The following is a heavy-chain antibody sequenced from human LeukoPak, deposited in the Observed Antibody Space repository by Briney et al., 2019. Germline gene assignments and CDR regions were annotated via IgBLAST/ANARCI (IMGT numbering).Heavy chain of an antibody. CDR2: IIPIFGTA. CDR3: ARAVVRRYGSGSYYKWDDAFDI. V-gene: IGHV1-69*06. J-gene: IGHJ3*02. CDR1: GGTFSSYA. D-gene: IGHD3-10*01. Sequence: SVKVSCKASGGTFSSYAISWVRQAPGQGLEWMGGIIPIFGTANYAQKFQGRVTITADKSTSTAYMELSSLRSEDTAVYYCARAVVRRYGSGSYYKWDDAFDIWGQGTMVTVSS.